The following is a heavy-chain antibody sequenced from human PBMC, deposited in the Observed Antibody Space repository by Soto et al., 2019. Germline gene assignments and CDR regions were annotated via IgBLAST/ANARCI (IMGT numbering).Heavy chain of an antibody. CDR2: IYKPGTTET. V-gene: IGHV4-59*01. D-gene: IGHD3-22*01. J-gene: IGHJ6*02. Sequence: PSETLSLTCTVSGESISSFYWSWIRQPPGKGLEWIGYIYKPGTTETEYNPSLKSRVTLSVDVSKNQLSLKLMSMTAADTAVYYCAKIQYSYESSGSYTYYYYGMDVWGQGTTVTVSS. CDR3: AKIQYSYESSGSYTYYYYGMDV. CDR1: GESISSFY.